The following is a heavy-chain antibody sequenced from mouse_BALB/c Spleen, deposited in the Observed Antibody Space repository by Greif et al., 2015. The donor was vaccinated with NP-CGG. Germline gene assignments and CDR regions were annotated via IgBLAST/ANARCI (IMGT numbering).Heavy chain of an antibody. Sequence: VQLQQSGPELVKPGASVKTSCKASGYTFTSYVMHWVKQKPGQGLEWIGYINPYNDGTKYNEKFKGKATLTSDKSSSTAYMELSSLTSEDSAVYYCAGITTVVDYYAMDYWGQGTSVTVSS. CDR2: INPYNDGT. V-gene: IGHV1-14*01. J-gene: IGHJ4*01. CDR3: AGITTVVDYYAMDY. D-gene: IGHD1-1*01. CDR1: GYTFTSYV.